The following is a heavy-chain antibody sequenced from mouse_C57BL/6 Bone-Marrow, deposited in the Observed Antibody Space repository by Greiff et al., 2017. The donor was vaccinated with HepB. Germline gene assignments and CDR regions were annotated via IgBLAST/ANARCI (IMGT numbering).Heavy chain of an antibody. V-gene: IGHV1-9*01. D-gene: IGHD2-4*01. CDR2: ILPGSGST. CDR3: ANDSWGYFDV. J-gene: IGHJ1*03. CDR1: GYKLTCYW. Sequence: QVQLKESGAELMKPGASVKLSCKATGYKLTCYWIEWVKQRPGHGLEWIGEILPGSGSTNYNEKFKGKATLTADTSSNTAYMQLSSLTTEDSAIYYCANDSWGYFDVWGTGTTVTVSS.